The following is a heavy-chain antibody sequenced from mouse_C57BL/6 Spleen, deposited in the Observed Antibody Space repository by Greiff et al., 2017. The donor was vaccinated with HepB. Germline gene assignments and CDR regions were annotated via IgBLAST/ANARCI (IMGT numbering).Heavy chain of an antibody. D-gene: IGHD2-1*01. V-gene: IGHV5-6*01. CDR3: ARRNTWFAY. CDR2: ISSGGSYT. Sequence: EVQLVESGGDLVKPGGSLKLSCAASGFTFSSYGMSWVRQTPDKRLEWVATISSGGSYTYYPDSVKGRFTLSRDNAKNTLYLQMSSLKAEDTAMYYCARRNTWFAYWGQGTLVTVSA. CDR1: GFTFSSYG. J-gene: IGHJ3*01.